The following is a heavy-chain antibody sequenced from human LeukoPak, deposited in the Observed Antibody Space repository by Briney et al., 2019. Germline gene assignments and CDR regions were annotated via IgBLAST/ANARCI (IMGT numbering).Heavy chain of an antibody. D-gene: IGHD4/OR15-4a*01. Sequence: YPSETLSLTCTVSGDSISSSSYYWGWIRQPPGKGLEWIGNIYYSGSTYYNPSLKSRVTISVDTSKNQLSLKLSSVTAADTAVYYCARQRVHGPPYYYMDVWGKGTTVTISS. CDR2: IYYSGST. J-gene: IGHJ6*03. CDR3: ARQRVHGPPYYYMDV. CDR1: GDSISSSSYY. V-gene: IGHV4-39*07.